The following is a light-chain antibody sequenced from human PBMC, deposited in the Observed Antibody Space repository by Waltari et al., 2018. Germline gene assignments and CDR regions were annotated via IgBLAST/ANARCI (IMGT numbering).Light chain of an antibody. CDR3: HSRDASGVGGA. CDR1: SLRSYY. Sequence: SSELTQDPAVSVAMGQTVRITCHGDSLRSYYASWYQPRPGQAPRLVMYDKNNRPSGVPDRFSGSSAQNTASLTITGAQAEDEASYYCHSRDASGVGGAFGGGTKLTVL. V-gene: IGLV3-19*01. CDR2: DKN. J-gene: IGLJ2*01.